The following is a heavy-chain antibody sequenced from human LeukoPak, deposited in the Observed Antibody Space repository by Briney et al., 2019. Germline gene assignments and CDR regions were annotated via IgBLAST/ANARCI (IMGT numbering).Heavy chain of an antibody. CDR2: INHSGST. J-gene: IGHJ4*02. D-gene: IGHD6-19*01. V-gene: IGHV4-34*01. CDR3: ARGYLYSSGWYFDY. CDR1: GGSFSGYY. Sequence: PSETLSLTCAVYGGSFSGYYWSWIRQPPGKGLEWNGEINHSGSTNYNPSLKSRVTISVDTSKNQFSLKLSSVTAADTAVYYCARGYLYSSGWYFDYWGQGTLVTVSS.